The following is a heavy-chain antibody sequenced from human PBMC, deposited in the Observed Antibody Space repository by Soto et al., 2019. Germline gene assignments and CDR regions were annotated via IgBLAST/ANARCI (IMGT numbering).Heavy chain of an antibody. CDR3: ASTNTYYYDSSGYTMDV. Sequence: SEALALTCTVFGCSVSSCCYYWGLIRQPPGKGPEWIGYIYSRGRTNYNPSLKSRVTISVDTSKNQFSLKLSSVTAADTAVYYCASTNTYYYDSSGYTMDVWGQGTTVTVSS. CDR2: IYSRGRT. D-gene: IGHD3-22*01. V-gene: IGHV4-61*01. J-gene: IGHJ6*02. CDR1: GCSVSSCCYY.